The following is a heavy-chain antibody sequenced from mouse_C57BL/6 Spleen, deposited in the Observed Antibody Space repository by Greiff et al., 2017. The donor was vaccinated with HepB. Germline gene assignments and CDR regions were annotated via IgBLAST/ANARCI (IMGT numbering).Heavy chain of an antibody. Sequence: EVQLVESEGGLVQPGRSMKLSCTASGFTFSDYYMAWVRQVPEKGLEWVANINYDGSSTYYLDSLKSRFIISRDNAKNILYLQMSSLKSEDTATYYCARVGYGSSLDYWGQGTTLTVSS. V-gene: IGHV5-16*01. CDR1: GFTFSDYY. CDR2: INYDGSST. CDR3: ARVGYGSSLDY. J-gene: IGHJ2*01. D-gene: IGHD1-1*01.